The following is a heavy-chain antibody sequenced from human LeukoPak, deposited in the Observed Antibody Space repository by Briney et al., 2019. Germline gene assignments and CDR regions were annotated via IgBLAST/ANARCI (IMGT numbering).Heavy chain of an antibody. CDR1: GGSVSGSYYY. D-gene: IGHD3-10*01. V-gene: IGHV4-39*01. J-gene: IGHJ1*01. CDR3: ATLLWFGDLPEYFQH. Sequence: SETLSLTCALSGGSVSGSYYYWGWIRQPPGKGLEWIGSIYYSGSTFYNPSLKSRVTISVDTSKNQFSLKLSSVTAADTAVYYCATLLWFGDLPEYFQHWGQGTLVTVSS. CDR2: IYYSGST.